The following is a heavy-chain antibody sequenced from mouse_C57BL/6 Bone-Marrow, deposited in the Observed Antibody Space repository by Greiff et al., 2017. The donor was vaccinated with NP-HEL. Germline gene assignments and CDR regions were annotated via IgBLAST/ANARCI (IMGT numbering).Heavy chain of an antibody. CDR2: IDPENGDT. CDR3: TLYGSYY. CDR1: GFNIKDDY. V-gene: IGHV14-4*01. Sequence: EVKLQESGAELVRPGASVKLSCTASGFNIKDDYMHWVKQRPEQGLEWIGWIDPENGDTEYASKFQGKATITADTSSNTAYLQLSSLTSEDTAVYYCTLYGSYYWGQGTTLTVSS. D-gene: IGHD1-1*02. J-gene: IGHJ2*01.